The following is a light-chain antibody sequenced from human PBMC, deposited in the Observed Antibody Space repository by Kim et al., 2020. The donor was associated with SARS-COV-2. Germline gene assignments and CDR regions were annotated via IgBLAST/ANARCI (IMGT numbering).Light chain of an antibody. CDR3: QQYGGSPEFT. J-gene: IGKJ3*01. CDR1: QSVSSNN. CDR2: GAS. Sequence: PGERARLSCRASQSVSSNNLAWYQQKPGQAPSLLIFGASSRATGVPDRFSGSGSGTDFTLTISRLEPEDFAVYYCQQYGGSPEFTFGPGTKVDIK. V-gene: IGKV3-20*01.